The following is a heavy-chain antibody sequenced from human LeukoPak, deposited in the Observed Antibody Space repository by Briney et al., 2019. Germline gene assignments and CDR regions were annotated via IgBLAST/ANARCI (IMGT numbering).Heavy chain of an antibody. CDR1: GFTFSSYS. Sequence: AGGSLRLSCAASGFTFSSYSMSSVRQAPGKGLEWVSAISGSGGNTYYADSVKGRFTISRDNSKNTLYLQMDSLRADDTAVYYCAKAAFSRTSYFDYWGQGTLVTASS. J-gene: IGHJ4*02. CDR3: AKAAFSRTSYFDY. V-gene: IGHV3-23*01. CDR2: ISGSGGNT. D-gene: IGHD3-3*02.